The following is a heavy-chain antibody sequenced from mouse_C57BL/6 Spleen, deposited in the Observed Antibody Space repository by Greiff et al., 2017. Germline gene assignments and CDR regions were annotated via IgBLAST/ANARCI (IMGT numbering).Heavy chain of an antibody. CDR2: IYPGNRDT. D-gene: IGHD2-1*01. CDR3: TRGPIYDVDY. Sequence: EVQLQQSGPVLARPGASVQMSCKTSGYTFTSYWMHWVKQRPGQGLEWIGAIYPGNRDTSYNPKVKGKAKLTAVTSASTAYMELSSLTTEDSAVYYCTRGPIYDVDYWGQGTTLTVSS. V-gene: IGHV1-5*01. CDR1: GYTFTSYW. J-gene: IGHJ2*01.